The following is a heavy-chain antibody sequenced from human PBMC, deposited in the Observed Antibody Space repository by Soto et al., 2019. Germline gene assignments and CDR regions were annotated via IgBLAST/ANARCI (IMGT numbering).Heavy chain of an antibody. CDR2: IYYSGST. CDR1: GGSISSGGYY. Sequence: QVQLQESGPGLVKPSQTLSLTCTVSGGSISSGGYYWSWIRQHPGKSLEWIGYIYYSGSTYYNPSLKSRVTISVDTSKNQFSLKLSSVTAADTAVYYCARNDYGSGSYGSWFDPWGQGTLVTVSS. J-gene: IGHJ5*02. V-gene: IGHV4-31*03. D-gene: IGHD3-10*01. CDR3: ARNDYGSGSYGSWFDP.